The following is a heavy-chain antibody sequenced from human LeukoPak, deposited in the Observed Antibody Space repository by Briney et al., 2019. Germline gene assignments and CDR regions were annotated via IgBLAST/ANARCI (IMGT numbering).Heavy chain of an antibody. CDR1: GYTFTGYY. CDR3: ARGRGDSSSPFDP. J-gene: IGHJ5*02. CDR2: MNPNSGNT. V-gene: IGHV1-8*02. Sequence: GASVKVSCKASGYTFTGYYMHWVRQAPGQGLEWMGWMNPNSGNTGYAQKFRGRVTMTRNTSISTAYMELSSLRSEDTAVYYCARGRGDSSSPFDPWGQGTLVTVSS. D-gene: IGHD6-6*01.